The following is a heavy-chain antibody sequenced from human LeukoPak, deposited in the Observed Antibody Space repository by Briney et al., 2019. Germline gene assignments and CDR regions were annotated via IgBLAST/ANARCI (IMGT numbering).Heavy chain of an antibody. J-gene: IGHJ4*02. CDR3: ARGANGSGPIDY. CDR2: INRSGST. Sequence: SETLSLTCAVYGGSFSGYYWSWIRQPPGKGLEWIGEINRSGSTNYNPSLKSRVTISVDTSKNQFSLKLSSVTAADTAVYYCARGANGSGPIDYWGQGTLVTVSS. V-gene: IGHV4-34*01. CDR1: GGSFSGYY. D-gene: IGHD3-10*01.